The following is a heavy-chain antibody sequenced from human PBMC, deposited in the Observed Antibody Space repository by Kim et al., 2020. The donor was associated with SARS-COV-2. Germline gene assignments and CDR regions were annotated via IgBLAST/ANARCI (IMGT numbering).Heavy chain of an antibody. J-gene: IGHJ3*02. V-gene: IGHV3-53*01. Sequence: YADSVKGRFTTSRDNSKNTLYRQMNSLRAEDTAVYYCARGVAAAGDALEISGQGTMVTVSS. CDR3: ARGVAAAGDALEI. D-gene: IGHD6-13*01.